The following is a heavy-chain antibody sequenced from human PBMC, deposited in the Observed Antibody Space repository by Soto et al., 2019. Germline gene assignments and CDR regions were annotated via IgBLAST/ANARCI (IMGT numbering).Heavy chain of an antibody. CDR2: TSFDGSSG. CDR3: AKSAPAVARYFDY. V-gene: IGHV3-30*18. J-gene: IGHJ4*02. Sequence: QVQLVESGGGVVQPGRSLRLSCAASGFTFSSSGMHWVRKATGKGLEWVAVTSFDGSSGYYADSVRGRFTISRDNSNNTLYLQMNSLRAEDAAVYICAKSAPAVARYFDYWGQRFLVTVS. CDR1: GFTFSSSG. D-gene: IGHD6-19*01.